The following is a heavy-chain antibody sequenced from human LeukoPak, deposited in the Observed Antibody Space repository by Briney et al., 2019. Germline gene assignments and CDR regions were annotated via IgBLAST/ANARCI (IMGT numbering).Heavy chain of an antibody. D-gene: IGHD4-23*01. CDR2: ISYDGSNR. V-gene: IGHV3-30*03. J-gene: IGHJ5*02. CDR1: GFTFSSYG. Sequence: GGSLRLSCAASGFTFSSYGMHWVRQAPGKGLEWVAVISYDGSNRYYADSVKGRFTISRDNSKNTLYLQMNSLRAEDTAVYYCVSWRDSGDKNSWGQGTLVTVSS. CDR3: VSWRDSGDKNS.